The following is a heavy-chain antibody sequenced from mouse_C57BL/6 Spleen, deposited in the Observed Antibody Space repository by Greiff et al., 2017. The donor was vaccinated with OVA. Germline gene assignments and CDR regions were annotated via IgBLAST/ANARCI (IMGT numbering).Heavy chain of an antibody. D-gene: IGHD2-4*01. CDR3: TRYDYDPFFDY. CDR2: IDPETGGT. Sequence: VKVVESGAELVRPGASVTLSCKASGYTFTDYEMHWVKQTPVHGLEWIGAIDPETGGTAYNQKFKGKAILTADKSSSTAYMELRSLTSEDSAVYYCTRYDYDPFFDYWGQGTTLTVSS. V-gene: IGHV1-15*01. CDR1: GYTFTDYE. J-gene: IGHJ2*01.